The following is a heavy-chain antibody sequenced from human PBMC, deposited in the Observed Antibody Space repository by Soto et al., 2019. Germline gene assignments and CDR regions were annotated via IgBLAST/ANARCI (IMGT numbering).Heavy chain of an antibody. V-gene: IGHV4-39*01. CDR3: ARQGASTNLYYFDY. CDR1: GGSISSSSYY. J-gene: IGHJ4*02. CDR2: IYYSGNT. D-gene: IGHD5-12*01. Sequence: SETLYITCTVYGGSISSSSYYCGWIRQPPGKGLEWIGSIYYSGNTYYHPSLKSRVTISVDTSKNQFSLKLNSVTAADTAVYYCARQGASTNLYYFDYWGQGTLVTVSS.